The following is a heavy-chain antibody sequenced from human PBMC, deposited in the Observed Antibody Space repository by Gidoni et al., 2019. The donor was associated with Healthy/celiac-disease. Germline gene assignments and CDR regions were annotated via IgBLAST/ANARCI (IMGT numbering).Heavy chain of an antibody. D-gene: IGHD6-19*01. CDR3: ASPSRALWGIAVAGTPYYFDY. Sequence: QVQLVQSGAEVKTPGSSVEVSCKASGGTVRSYAISWVRQAPGQGLERMGGIIPIFGTANYAQKFQGRVTITADESTSTAYMELSSLRSEDTAVYYCASPSRALWGIAVAGTPYYFDYWGQGTLVTVSS. CDR2: IIPIFGTA. CDR1: GGTVRSYA. V-gene: IGHV1-69*01. J-gene: IGHJ4*02.